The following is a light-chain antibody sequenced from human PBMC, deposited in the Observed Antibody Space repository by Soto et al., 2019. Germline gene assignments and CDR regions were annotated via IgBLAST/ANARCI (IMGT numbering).Light chain of an antibody. V-gene: IGKV3-20*01. CDR1: QSVDSTY. J-gene: IGKJ2*01. CDR3: QQYGSSPPYT. CDR2: GAS. Sequence: EIVLTQSPGTLSLSPGERATLSCRASQSVDSTYLAWYQQKPGQAPRLLIYGASSRATSIPDRFSGSGSATDFTLTISRLEPEDFAVYYCQQYGSSPPYTFGQGTKVEIK.